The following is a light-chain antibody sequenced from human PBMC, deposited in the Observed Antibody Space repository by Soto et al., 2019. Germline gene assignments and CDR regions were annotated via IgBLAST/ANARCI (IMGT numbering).Light chain of an antibody. Sequence: QSVLTQPPSASGTPGQRVTISCSGSSSNIGSNYVYWYQQLPGTAPKLLIYRNNQRPSGVPDRFSGSKSGTSASLAISGLRSEDEADYYCAAWDDSLSGVVFGGRTKLTGL. V-gene: IGLV1-47*01. CDR1: SSNIGSNY. J-gene: IGLJ2*01. CDR3: AAWDDSLSGVV. CDR2: RNN.